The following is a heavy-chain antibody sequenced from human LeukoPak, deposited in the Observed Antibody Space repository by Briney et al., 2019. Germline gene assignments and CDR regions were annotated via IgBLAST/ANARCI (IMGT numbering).Heavy chain of an antibody. D-gene: IGHD4-17*01. J-gene: IGHJ4*02. V-gene: IGHV4-34*01. Sequence: SETLSLTCAVYGGSFSGYYWSWIRQPPGKGLEWVGEINHSGSTNYNPSLKSRVSISVDTSKKQFSLKLSSVTAADTAVYYCARGRVTTKRLDYWGQGTLVTVSS. CDR3: ARGRVTTKRLDY. CDR2: INHSGST. CDR1: GGSFSGYY.